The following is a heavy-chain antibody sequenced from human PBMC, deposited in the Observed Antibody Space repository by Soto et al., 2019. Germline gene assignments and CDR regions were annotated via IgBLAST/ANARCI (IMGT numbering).Heavy chain of an antibody. J-gene: IGHJ4*02. CDR2: IYSGGST. CDR3: AKPWGPYYYDSSGYYRGDYFDY. D-gene: IGHD3-22*01. V-gene: IGHV3-66*04. CDR1: GFTVSSNY. Sequence: GGSLRLSCAASGFTVSSNYMSWVRQAPGKGLEWVSVIYSGGSTYYADSVKGRFTISRDNSKNTLYLQMNSLRAEDTAVYYCAKPWGPYYYDSSGYYRGDYFDYWGQGTLVTVSS.